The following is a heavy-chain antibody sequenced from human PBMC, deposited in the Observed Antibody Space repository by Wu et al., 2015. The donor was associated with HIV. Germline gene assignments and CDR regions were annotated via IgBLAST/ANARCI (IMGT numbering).Heavy chain of an antibody. Sequence: QVQLVQSGAEVKKPGASVKVSCKASGYTFTSYGISWVRQAPGQGLEWMGWINPNSGGTNYAQKFQGRVTMTRDTSINTVYMELSRLRYDDTAMYYCARGGGRLQFSCFVWGQGTLVTVSS. J-gene: IGHJ4*02. CDR2: INPNSGGT. V-gene: IGHV1-2*02. CDR1: GYTFTSYG. CDR3: ARGGGRLQFSCFV. D-gene: IGHD5-24*01.